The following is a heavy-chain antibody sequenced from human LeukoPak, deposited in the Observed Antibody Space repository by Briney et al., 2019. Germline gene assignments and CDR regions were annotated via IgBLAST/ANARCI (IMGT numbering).Heavy chain of an antibody. Sequence: GASVTVSCKASGYTFTGYYMHWVRQAPGQGFEWLGRVDSKSGGTNYAQKFQGRVTMTRDTSISTVYMQLISLRSDDTAVYYCAREMNYDDYRTSDYWGQGTLSPSPQ. CDR1: GYTFTGYY. V-gene: IGHV1-2*02. J-gene: IGHJ4*02. CDR2: VDSKSGGT. D-gene: IGHD4-17*01. CDR3: AREMNYDDYRTSDY.